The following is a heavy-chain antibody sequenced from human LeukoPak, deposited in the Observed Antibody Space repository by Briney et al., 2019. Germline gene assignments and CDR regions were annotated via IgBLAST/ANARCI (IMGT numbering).Heavy chain of an antibody. CDR2: ISAYNGNT. CDR1: GYTFTSYG. CDR3: ARDTSSGWYQKYFQH. J-gene: IGHJ1*01. V-gene: IGHV1-18*01. D-gene: IGHD6-19*01. Sequence: ASVKVSCQASGYTFTSYGISWVRQAPGQGLEWMGWISAYNGNTNYAQKLQGRVTMTTDTSTSTAYMELRSLRSDDTAVYYCARDTSSGWYQKYFQHWGQGTLVTVSS.